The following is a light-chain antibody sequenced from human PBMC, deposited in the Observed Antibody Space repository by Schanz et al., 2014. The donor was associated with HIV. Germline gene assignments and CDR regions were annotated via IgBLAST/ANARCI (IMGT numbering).Light chain of an antibody. J-gene: IGLJ1*01. Sequence: QSALTQPASVSGSPGQSVTISCAGTSGDIGKYKYVSWYQQHPGKVPKLMSYEVTKRPSGVSNRFSGSKSGNTASLTISGLQPEDEADYYCSSYASSTTYVFGTGTKLTVL. CDR3: SSYASSTTYV. V-gene: IGLV2-14*01. CDR2: EVT. CDR1: SGDIGKYKY.